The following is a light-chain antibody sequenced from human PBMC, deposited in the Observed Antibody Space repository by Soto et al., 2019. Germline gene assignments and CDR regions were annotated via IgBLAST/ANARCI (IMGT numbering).Light chain of an antibody. CDR1: SSDVGGYNY. V-gene: IGLV2-11*01. CDR2: DVS. Sequence: QSVLTQPRSVSGSPGQSVTISCTGTSSDVGGYNYVSWYQQHPGKAPKLMIYDVSKRPSGVPDRFSGSKSGNTASLTISGLQAADEADYYCCSYAGNYYVFGTGTKLTVL. J-gene: IGLJ1*01. CDR3: CSYAGNYYV.